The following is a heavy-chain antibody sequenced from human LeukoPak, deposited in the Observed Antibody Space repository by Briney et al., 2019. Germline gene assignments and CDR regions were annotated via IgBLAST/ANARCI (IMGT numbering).Heavy chain of an antibody. CDR3: ARVSGYCSGGSCSDPNFDY. Sequence: SETLSLTCTVSGGSISSYYWSWIRQPPGKGLEWIGHIYYSGSTNYNPSLKSRVTISVDTSKNQFSLKLSSVTAADTAVYYCARVSGYCSGGSCSDPNFDYWGQGTLVTVSS. CDR2: IYYSGST. V-gene: IGHV4-59*01. D-gene: IGHD2-15*01. CDR1: GGSISSYY. J-gene: IGHJ4*02.